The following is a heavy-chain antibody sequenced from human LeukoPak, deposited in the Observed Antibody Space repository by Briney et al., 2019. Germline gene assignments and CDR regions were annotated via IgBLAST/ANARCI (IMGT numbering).Heavy chain of an antibody. CDR2: ISSSSSTI. J-gene: IGHJ4*02. Sequence: PGGSLRLSCAASGFTFSSYSMNWVRQAPGKGLEWVSYISSSSSTIYYADSVKGRFTISRDNAKNTLYLQMNSLRADDTAVYYCGRGSSDQWLDPFDYWGQGTLVTVSS. CDR3: GRGSSDQWLDPFDY. CDR1: GFTFSSYS. V-gene: IGHV3-48*01. D-gene: IGHD6-19*01.